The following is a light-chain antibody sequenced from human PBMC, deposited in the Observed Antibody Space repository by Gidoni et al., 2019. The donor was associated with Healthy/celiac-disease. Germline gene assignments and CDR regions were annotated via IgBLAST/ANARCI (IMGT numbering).Light chain of an antibody. CDR3: CSYAGSYTFEWV. J-gene: IGLJ3*02. CDR2: DVS. V-gene: IGLV2-11*01. CDR1: SSDVGGYNY. Sequence: QSALTQPRSVSGSPGQSVTIPCTGTSSDVGGYNYVSWYQQHPGKAPKLMIYDVSKRPSGVPDRFSGSKSGNTASLTISGLQAEDEADYYCCSYAGSYTFEWVFGGGTKLTVL.